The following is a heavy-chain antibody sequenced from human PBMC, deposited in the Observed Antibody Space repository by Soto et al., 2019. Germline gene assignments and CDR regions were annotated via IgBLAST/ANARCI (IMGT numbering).Heavy chain of an antibody. CDR2: ILPVFGTA. V-gene: IGHV1-69*01. Sequence: QVQLVQSGAEVKKPGSSVKVSCKASAGTVSSYAITWVRQVPGQGVEWMGGILPVFGTANYAHKFQGRVTSTVDESMTTASVELRCLRSEDTAVYYCARGPDSYCSGACSFPWGQGTHVTVSS. D-gene: IGHD2-21*02. CDR1: AGTVSSYA. CDR3: ARGPDSYCSGACSFP. J-gene: IGHJ5*02.